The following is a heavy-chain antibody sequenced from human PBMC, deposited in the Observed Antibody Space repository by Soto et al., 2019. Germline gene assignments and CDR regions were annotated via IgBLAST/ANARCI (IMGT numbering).Heavy chain of an antibody. D-gene: IGHD2-2*01. J-gene: IGHJ6*02. CDR3: ESDIVVVPAATYGMDV. Sequence: QVQLVQSGAEVKKPGSSVKVSCKASGGTFSSFAISWVRQAPGQGLEWMGGIIPIFGTANYAQKFQGRVTITADESTNTAYMELSSLRSEDTAVYYCESDIVVVPAATYGMDVWGQGTTVTVSS. V-gene: IGHV1-69*01. CDR2: IIPIFGTA. CDR1: GGTFSSFA.